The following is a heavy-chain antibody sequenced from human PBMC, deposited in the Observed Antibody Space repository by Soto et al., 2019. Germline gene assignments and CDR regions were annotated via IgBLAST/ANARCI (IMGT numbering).Heavy chain of an antibody. CDR1: GFTFSSYA. V-gene: IGHV3-30-3*01. CDR3: ARGPIVVVTATKGGFGY. CDR2: ISYDGSNK. J-gene: IGHJ4*02. Sequence: GGSLRLSCAASGFTFSSYAMHWVRQAPGKGLEWVAVISYDGSNKYYADSVKGRFTISRDNSKNTLYLQMNSLRAEDTAVYYCARGPIVVVTATKGGFGYWGQGTLVTVSS. D-gene: IGHD2-21*02.